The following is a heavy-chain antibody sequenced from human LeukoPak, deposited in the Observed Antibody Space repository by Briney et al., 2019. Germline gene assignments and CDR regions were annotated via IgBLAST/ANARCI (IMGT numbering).Heavy chain of an antibody. Sequence: GASVKVSCKASGGTFSSYAISWARQAPGQGLEWMGGIIPIFGTANYAQKFQGRVTITADESTSTAYMELSSLRSEDTAVYYCARGPIYSSGWYLPKYNWFDPWGQGTLVAVSS. J-gene: IGHJ5*02. CDR1: GGTFSSYA. CDR3: ARGPIYSSGWYLPKYNWFDP. CDR2: IIPIFGTA. V-gene: IGHV1-69*13. D-gene: IGHD6-19*01.